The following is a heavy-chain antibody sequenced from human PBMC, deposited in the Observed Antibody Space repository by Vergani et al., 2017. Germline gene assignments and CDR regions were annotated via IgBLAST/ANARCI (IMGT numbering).Heavy chain of an antibody. J-gene: IGHJ6*03. V-gene: IGHV4-59*01. CDR1: GGSISSYY. Sequence: QVQLQESGPGLVKPSETLSLTCTVSGGSISSYYWSWIRQPPGKGLAWIGYIYYSGSTNYNPSLKSRVTISVDTSKNQFSLKLSSVTAADPAVYYCAREAAMVLYYYYMDVWGKGTTVTVSS. D-gene: IGHD5-18*01. CDR3: AREAAMVLYYYYMDV. CDR2: IYYSGST.